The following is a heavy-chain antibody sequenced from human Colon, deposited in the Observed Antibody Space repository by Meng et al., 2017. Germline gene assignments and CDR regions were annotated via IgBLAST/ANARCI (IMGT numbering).Heavy chain of an antibody. CDR1: GFTFSDSY. V-gene: IGHV3-11*01. Sequence: QVPLVESGGGLVEPGGSLRLSCAASGFTFSDSYMNWIRKAPGKGLEWVSYSHGNTVYYADSVKGRFTISRDNAKNSLYLQMTSLRAGDTAVYYCARGWLANWGQGTLVTVSS. CDR3: ARGWLAN. J-gene: IGHJ4*02. CDR2: SHGNTV. D-gene: IGHD6-19*01.